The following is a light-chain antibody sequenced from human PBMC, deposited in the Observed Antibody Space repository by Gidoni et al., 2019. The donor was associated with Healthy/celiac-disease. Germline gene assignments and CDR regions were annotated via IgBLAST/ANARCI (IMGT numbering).Light chain of an antibody. CDR3: CAYAGSYPV. CDR1: ISDVGGYNY. Sequence: QSALTQPRSVSGSPGQSVTISCNGTISDVGGYNYVSWYQQHPGKAPKLMIYDVSKRPSGVPDRFSGSKSGNTASLTISGLQAEDEADYYCCAYAGSYPVFGGGTKLTVL. CDR2: DVS. V-gene: IGLV2-11*01. J-gene: IGLJ2*01.